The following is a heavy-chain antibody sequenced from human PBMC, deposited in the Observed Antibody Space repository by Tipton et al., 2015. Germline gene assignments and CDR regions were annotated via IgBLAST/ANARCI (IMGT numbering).Heavy chain of an antibody. CDR1: GGSLSSGDNY. CDR3: ARDTFPPGSYGMDV. D-gene: IGHD3-10*01. CDR2: IYYSGST. V-gene: IGHV4-30-4*01. J-gene: IGHJ6*02. Sequence: TLSLTCTVSGGSLSSGDNYWTWIRQPPGKGLEWIGYIYYSGSTYYNPSLKSRLTLSVDTSKNQFSLRLSSVTAADTAVYYCARDTFPPGSYGMDVWGQGTTVTVSS.